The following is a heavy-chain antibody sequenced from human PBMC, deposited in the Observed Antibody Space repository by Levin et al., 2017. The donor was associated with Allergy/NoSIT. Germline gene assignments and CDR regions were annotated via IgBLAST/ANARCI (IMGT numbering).Heavy chain of an antibody. Sequence: LSLTCAASGFTFSSYGMHWVRQAPGKVLEWVAVISYDGSNKYYADSVKGRFTISRDNSKNTLYLQMNSLRAEDTAVYYCAKDSIAAAGNWFDPWGQGTLVTVSS. J-gene: IGHJ5*02. D-gene: IGHD6-13*01. CDR3: AKDSIAAAGNWFDP. CDR1: GFTFSSYG. V-gene: IGHV3-30*18. CDR2: ISYDGSNK.